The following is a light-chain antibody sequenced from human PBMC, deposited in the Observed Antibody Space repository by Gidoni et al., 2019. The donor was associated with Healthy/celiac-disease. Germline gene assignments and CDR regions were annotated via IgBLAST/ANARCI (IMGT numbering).Light chain of an antibody. CDR2: QDS. Sequence: SYELTQTPSVSVPPGQIASITGSGGKLGDKYACWYQQKPGQSPVLVIYQDSKRPSGIPERFSGSNSGNTATLTISGTQAMDEADYYCQAWDSSTVVFGGATKLTVL. CDR1: KLGDKY. CDR3: QAWDSSTVV. J-gene: IGLJ2*01. V-gene: IGLV3-1*01.